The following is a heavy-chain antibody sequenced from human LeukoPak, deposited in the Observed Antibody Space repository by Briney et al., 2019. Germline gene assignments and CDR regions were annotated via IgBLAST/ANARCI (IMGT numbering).Heavy chain of an antibody. Sequence: PSETLSLTCTVSGGSISSYYWSWIRQPPGKGLEWIGRIYTSGSTNYNPSLKSRVTISVDKSKNQFSLKLSSVTAADTAVYYCVSLKYSSSWDYYYYYYMDVWGKGTTVTVSS. J-gene: IGHJ6*03. V-gene: IGHV4-4*07. CDR2: IYTSGST. CDR3: VSLKYSSSWDYYYYYYMDV. D-gene: IGHD6-13*01. CDR1: GGSISSYY.